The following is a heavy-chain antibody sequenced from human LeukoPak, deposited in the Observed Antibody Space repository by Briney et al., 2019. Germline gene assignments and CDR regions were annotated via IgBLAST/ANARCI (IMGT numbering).Heavy chain of an antibody. CDR3: AKVSSSSCYGASDY. Sequence: PGGSLRLSCAASGFTFSSYGMHWVRQAPGKGLEWVAVISYDGSNKYYAESVKGRFTISRDNSKNTLYLQINSLRVEDTAVYYCAKVSSSSCYGASDYWGQGTLVTVSS. CDR1: GFTFSSYG. J-gene: IGHJ4*02. V-gene: IGHV3-30*18. CDR2: ISYDGSNK. D-gene: IGHD2-2*01.